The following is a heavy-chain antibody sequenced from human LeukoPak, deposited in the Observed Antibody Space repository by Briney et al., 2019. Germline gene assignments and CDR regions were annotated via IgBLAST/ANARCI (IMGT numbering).Heavy chain of an antibody. CDR2: ISAYNGNT. D-gene: IGHD3-3*01. V-gene: IGHV1-18*01. CDR3: ARDLHYDFWSGYLFDY. Sequence: ASVKVSCKASGGTFSSYAISWVRQAPGQGLEWMGWISAYNGNTNYAQKLQGRVTMTTDTSTSAAYMELRSLRSDDTAVYYCARDLHYDFWSGYLFDYWGQGTLVTVSS. CDR1: GGTFSSYA. J-gene: IGHJ4*02.